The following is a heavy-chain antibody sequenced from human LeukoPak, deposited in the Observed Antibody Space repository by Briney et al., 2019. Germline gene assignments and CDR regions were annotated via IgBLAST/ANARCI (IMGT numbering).Heavy chain of an antibody. CDR2: ISSSSSYI. V-gene: IGHV3-21*01. J-gene: IGHJ3*02. CDR1: GFTFSSYS. D-gene: IGHD6-6*01. Sequence: GGSLRLSCAASGFTFSSYSMNWVRQAPGKGLEWVSSISSSSSYIYYADSVKGRFTISRDNAKNSLYLQMNSLRAEDTAVYYCARGTVAARPTMRAFDIWGQGTMVTVSS. CDR3: ARGTVAARPTMRAFDI.